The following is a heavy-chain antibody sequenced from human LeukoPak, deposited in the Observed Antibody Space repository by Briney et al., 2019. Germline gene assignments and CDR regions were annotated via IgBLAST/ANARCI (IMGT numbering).Heavy chain of an antibody. Sequence: AGGSLRLSCAASGFTFNSYAMHWVRQAPGKGLEWVAVISYDGSNKYYADSVKGRFTISRDNSQNTLYLQMNSLRAEDTAVYYCARDYCSGGSCPIDYWGQGTLVAVSS. J-gene: IGHJ4*02. CDR2: ISYDGSNK. CDR3: ARDYCSGGSCPIDY. V-gene: IGHV3-30-3*01. CDR1: GFTFNSYA. D-gene: IGHD2-15*01.